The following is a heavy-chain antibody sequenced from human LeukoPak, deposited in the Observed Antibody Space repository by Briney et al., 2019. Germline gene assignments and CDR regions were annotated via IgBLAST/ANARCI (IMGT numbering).Heavy chain of an antibody. CDR2: IYPGDSDT. V-gene: IGHV5-51*01. Sequence: GESLKISCKGSGYSFTGYWIGWVRQMPGKGLEWMGIIYPGDSDTRYSPSFQGQVTISADKSISTAYLQWSSLKASDTAIYYCARRRDLYSGSYYPFDYWGQGTLVAVSS. CDR3: ARRRDLYSGSYYPFDY. D-gene: IGHD1-26*01. CDR1: GYSFTGYW. J-gene: IGHJ4*02.